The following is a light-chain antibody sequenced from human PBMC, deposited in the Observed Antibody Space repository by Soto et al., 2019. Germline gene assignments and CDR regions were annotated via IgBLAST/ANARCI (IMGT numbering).Light chain of an antibody. CDR3: QQSDDLPT. CDR1: QDITNC. Sequence: DIQMTQSPSSLSASVGDRVTITCRASQDITNCLNWYHQKPGKAPKLLIYDASNLETGVPSRFSGSGSGRHFTFTISSLQPEDFATYFCQQSDDLPTFGQGTRLEIK. V-gene: IGKV1-33*01. CDR2: DAS. J-gene: IGKJ5*01.